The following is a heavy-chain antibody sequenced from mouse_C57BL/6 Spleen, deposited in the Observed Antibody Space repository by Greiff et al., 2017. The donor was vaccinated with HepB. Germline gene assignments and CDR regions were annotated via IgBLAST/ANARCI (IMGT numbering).Heavy chain of an antibody. CDR1: GYTFTSYW. J-gene: IGHJ4*01. D-gene: IGHD1-1*01. V-gene: IGHV1-55*01. Sequence: VQLQQPGAELVKPGASVKMSCKASGYTFTSYWITWVKQRPGQGLEWIGDIYPGSGSTNYNEKFKSKATLTVDTSSSTAYMQLSSLTSEDSAVYYCARWPYYYGSSYAMDYWGQGTSVTVSS. CDR2: IYPGSGST. CDR3: ARWPYYYGSSYAMDY.